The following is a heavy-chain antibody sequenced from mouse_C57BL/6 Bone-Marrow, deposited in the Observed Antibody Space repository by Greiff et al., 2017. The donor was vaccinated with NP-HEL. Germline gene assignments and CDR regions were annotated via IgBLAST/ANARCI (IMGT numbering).Heavy chain of an antibody. Sequence: EVKLLESGGGLVQPGGSLKLSCAASGFTFSDYYMYWVRQTPEKRLEWVAYISNGGGSTYYPDTVKGRSTISRDNAKNTLDLQMSRLKSEDTAMYYCARPYYSALYYAMDYWGQGTSVTVSS. CDR2: ISNGGGST. CDR3: ARPYYSALYYAMDY. D-gene: IGHD2-12*01. J-gene: IGHJ4*01. CDR1: GFTFSDYY. V-gene: IGHV5-12*01.